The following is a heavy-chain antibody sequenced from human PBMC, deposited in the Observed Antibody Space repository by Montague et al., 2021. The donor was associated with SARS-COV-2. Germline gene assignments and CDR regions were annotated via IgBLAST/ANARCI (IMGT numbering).Heavy chain of an antibody. Sequence: SETLSLTCSVSGGSMSSYHWVWIRQPPGKGLEWIGYVSYRGSTNYNLSLKSRVTISLDTSKNRFSLRLTSVTAAGTAGYYCARDVRYYYDQWGQGILVTVSS. J-gene: IGHJ4*02. CDR2: VSYRGST. V-gene: IGHV4-59*01. CDR3: ARDVRYYYDQ. CDR1: GGSMSSYH. D-gene: IGHD3-10*01.